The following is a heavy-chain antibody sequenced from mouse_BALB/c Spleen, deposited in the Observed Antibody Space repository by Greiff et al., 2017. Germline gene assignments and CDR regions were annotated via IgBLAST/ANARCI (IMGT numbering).Heavy chain of an antibody. CDR1: GFSLTSYG. CDR2: IWRGGST. CDR3: AKKGGKSYYGYDGYAMDY. Sequence: QVQLQQSGPSLVQPSQSLSITCTVSGFSLTSYGVHWVRQSPGKGLEWLGVIWRGGSTDYNAAFMSRLSITKDNSKSQVFFKMNSLQADDTAIYYCAKKGGKSYYGYDGYAMDYWGQGTSVTVSS. V-gene: IGHV2-5-1*01. D-gene: IGHD2-2*01. J-gene: IGHJ4*01.